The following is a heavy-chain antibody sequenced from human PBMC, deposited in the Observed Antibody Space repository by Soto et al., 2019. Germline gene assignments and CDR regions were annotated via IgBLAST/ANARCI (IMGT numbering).Heavy chain of an antibody. V-gene: IGHV3-43D*04. J-gene: IGHJ4*02. D-gene: IGHD3-22*01. CDR2: TNSDGTDS. Sequence: VQLVESGGIGVQTGGSLRLSCAAAGFDFEDYAMHWVRQVPGKGLEWVSLTNSDGTDSYYVDSVKGRFIISRDNAKTTLYLQMDRLRPEDTALYFCAKSLYYYDSSPLDHWGQGTLVTVSS. CDR3: AKSLYYYDSSPLDH. CDR1: GFDFEDYA.